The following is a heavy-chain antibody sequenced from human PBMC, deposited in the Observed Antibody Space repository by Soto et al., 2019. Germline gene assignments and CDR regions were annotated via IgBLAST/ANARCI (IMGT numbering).Heavy chain of an antibody. J-gene: IGHJ6*02. D-gene: IGHD4-17*01. CDR3: ASPTVTPHDGMDG. CDR2: ISSSGSTI. V-gene: IGHV3-11*01. Sequence: QVQLVESGGGLVKPGGSLRLSCAASGFTFSDYYMSWIRQAPGKGLEWVSYISSSGSTISYADSVKGRFTISRDTAKDALYLQMNSLRAEDTAVYYCASPTVTPHDGMDGWGQGATVTVSS. CDR1: GFTFSDYY.